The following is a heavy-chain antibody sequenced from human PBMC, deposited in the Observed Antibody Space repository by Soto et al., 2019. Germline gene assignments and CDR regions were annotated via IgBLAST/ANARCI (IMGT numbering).Heavy chain of an antibody. Sequence: GGSLRLSCAASGFTVSSNYMGWVRQAPGKGLEWVSRINSDGSSTSYADSVKGRFTISRDNAKNTLYLQMNSLRAEDTAVYYCARGDYYYDSSGYPSIFEYWGQGTLVTVSS. CDR3: ARGDYYYDSSGYPSIFEY. J-gene: IGHJ4*02. D-gene: IGHD3-22*01. CDR1: GFTVSSNY. V-gene: IGHV3-74*01. CDR2: INSDGSST.